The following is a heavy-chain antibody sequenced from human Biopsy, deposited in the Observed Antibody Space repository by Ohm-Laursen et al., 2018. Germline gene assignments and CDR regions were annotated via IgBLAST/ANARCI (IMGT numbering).Heavy chain of an antibody. V-gene: IGHV4-4*09. CDR2: IHHSGST. CDR1: GVSITAYY. D-gene: IGHD2-15*01. J-gene: IGHJ6*02. Sequence: SDTLSLTCTVSGVSITAYYWSWIRQPPGKGLECIGNIHHSGSTNYNPSLKSRLTISVDTSKNQFSLKLSSVTAADTAVYYCARMDCSGGSCHYYSYGMDVWGQETTVTVSS. CDR3: ARMDCSGGSCHYYSYGMDV.